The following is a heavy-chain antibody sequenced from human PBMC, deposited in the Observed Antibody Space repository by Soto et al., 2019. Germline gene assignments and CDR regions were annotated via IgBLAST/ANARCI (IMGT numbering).Heavy chain of an antibody. J-gene: IGHJ6*02. CDR3: ARHNGPLYVGYYYDMDV. V-gene: IGHV4-39*01. Sequence: SETLSLTCTVSGGSISSSSYYWGWIRQPPGKRMEWIGSIYYSGYTYYNKSLKSRVTISVDTSKNQFSLNLSSVTAADTAVYYCARHNGPLYVGYYYDMDVWGQGTTVT. CDR1: GGSISSSSYY. CDR2: IYYSGYT. D-gene: IGHD3-16*01.